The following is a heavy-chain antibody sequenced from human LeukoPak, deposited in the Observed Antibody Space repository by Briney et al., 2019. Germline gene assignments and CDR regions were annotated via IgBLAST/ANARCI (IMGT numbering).Heavy chain of an antibody. CDR2: INHSGST. J-gene: IGHJ3*02. CDR3: ARVRDCSGGSCYNFAFDI. D-gene: IGHD2-15*01. V-gene: IGHV4-34*01. CDR1: GGSFSGYY. Sequence: PSETLSLTCAVYGGSFSGYYWNWVRQPPGKGLEWIGEINHSGSTNYNPSPKSRVTMSVDTSKNQFSLKLSSVTAADTAVYYCARVRDCSGGSCYNFAFDIWGQGTMVTVSS.